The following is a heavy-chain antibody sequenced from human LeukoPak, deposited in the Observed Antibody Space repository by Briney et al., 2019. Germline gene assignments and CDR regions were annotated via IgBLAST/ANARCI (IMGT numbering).Heavy chain of an antibody. J-gene: IGHJ3*02. V-gene: IGHV4-38-2*02. Sequence: PGGSLRLSCAASGFTFSNYAMSWARQAPGKGLEWIGSVHHRGSTYYNPSLKSRVTISVDTSKNQFSLNLISVTAADTAVFYCARDRYFMDGGPSPPSDAFDIWGQGTMVTVSS. CDR3: ARDRYFMDGGPSPPSDAFDI. CDR2: VHHRGST. D-gene: IGHD2-15*01. CDR1: GFTFSNYA.